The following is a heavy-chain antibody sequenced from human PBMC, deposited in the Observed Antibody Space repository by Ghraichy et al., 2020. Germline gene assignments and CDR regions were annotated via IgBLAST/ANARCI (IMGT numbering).Heavy chain of an antibody. CDR3: AKDVGLTLFDY. CDR2: ISSNGDST. J-gene: IGHJ4*02. Sequence: GSLNISCAASGFTFSSNAMSWVRQAPGKGLEWVSAISSNGDSTYYADSVKGRFTISRDNSKNTLYLQMDSLRAEDTAVYHCAKDVGLTLFDYWGQGTLVTVSS. CDR1: GFTFSSNA. D-gene: IGHD1-26*01. V-gene: IGHV3-23*01.